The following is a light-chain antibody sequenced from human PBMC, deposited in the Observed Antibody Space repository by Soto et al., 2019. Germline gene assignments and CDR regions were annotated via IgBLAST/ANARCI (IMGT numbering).Light chain of an antibody. J-gene: IGKJ5*01. CDR2: DAS. Sequence: EIVLTQSPSTLSLSPGGRATRSCSASESVRHYVAWYQQKPGQAPRLLIYDASNRATGIPARFSGSGSGTDFTLTISSLEPEDFAIYYCQQRSNWPPITFGQGRLLEIK. CDR3: QQRSNWPPIT. CDR1: ESVRHY. V-gene: IGKV3-11*01.